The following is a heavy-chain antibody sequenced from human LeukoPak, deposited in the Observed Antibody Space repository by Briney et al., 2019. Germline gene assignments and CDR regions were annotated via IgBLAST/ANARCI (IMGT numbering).Heavy chain of an antibody. J-gene: IGHJ4*02. CDR1: GFTFDDYA. D-gene: IGHD3-22*01. Sequence: GGSLRLSCAASGFTFDDYAMHWVRQAPGKGLEWVSGISWNSGSIGYADSVKGRLTISRDNAKNSLYLQMNSLRAEDTALYYCAKSSGYYLYYFDYWGQGTLVTVSS. CDR3: AKSSGYYLYYFDY. CDR2: ISWNSGSI. V-gene: IGHV3-9*01.